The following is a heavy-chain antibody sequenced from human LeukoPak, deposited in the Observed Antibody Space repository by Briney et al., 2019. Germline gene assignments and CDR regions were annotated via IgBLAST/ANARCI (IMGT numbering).Heavy chain of an antibody. D-gene: IGHD3-16*02. CDR3: ATASERDYDYVWGSYRSTFDY. Sequence: GGSLRLSCAASGFTFSSYAMHWVRQAPGKGLEWVAVISYDGSNKYYADSVKGRFTISRDNAKNSLYLQMNSLRAEDTAVYYCATASERDYDYVWGSYRSTFDYWGQGTLVTVSS. J-gene: IGHJ4*02. CDR1: GFTFSSYA. CDR2: ISYDGSNK. V-gene: IGHV3-30*04.